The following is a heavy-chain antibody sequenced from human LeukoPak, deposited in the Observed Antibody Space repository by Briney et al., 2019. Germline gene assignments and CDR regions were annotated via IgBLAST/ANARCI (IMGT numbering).Heavy chain of an antibody. CDR3: TTVFSENYYYYYMDV. D-gene: IGHD1-26*01. Sequence: GGSLRLSCAASGFTFSSYGMHWVRQAPGKGLEWVAVISYDGSNKYYADSVKGRFTISRDNSKNTLYLQMNSLKTEDTAVYYCTTVFSENYYYYYMDVWGKGTTVTISS. V-gene: IGHV3-30*03. J-gene: IGHJ6*03. CDR2: ISYDGSNK. CDR1: GFTFSSYG.